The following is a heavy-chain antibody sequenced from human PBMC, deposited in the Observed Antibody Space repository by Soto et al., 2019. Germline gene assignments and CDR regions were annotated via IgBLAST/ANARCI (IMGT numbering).Heavy chain of an antibody. CDR3: AKDIVKYTYGACDH. V-gene: IGHV3-30*18. CDR1: GFTFSSYG. J-gene: IGHJ4*02. CDR2: ISYDGSNK. D-gene: IGHD5-18*01. Sequence: QVQLVESGGAGVQPGKSLRLSCAASGFTFSSYGMYWVRQAPGKGLEWVAAISYDGSNKYHADSVKGRFTISRDNSKSTLYLQMNSLRTEDTSVYYFAKDIVKYTYGACDHCGQGALVTVSS.